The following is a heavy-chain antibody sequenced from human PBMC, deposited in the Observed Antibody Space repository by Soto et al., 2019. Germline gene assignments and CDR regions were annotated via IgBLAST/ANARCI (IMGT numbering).Heavy chain of an antibody. CDR3: ARGGDYYYGLDV. CDR2: ISAFNGQT. Sequence: QVQLVQSGDEVKKPGASVKVSCRASGYTFTSHGVSWVRQAPGQGLEWMGWISAFNGQTNYIQKVQGRVTLTTEASTSTAYKELRSLRSDDTAVYYCARGGDYYYGLDVWGQWTTVTVSS. D-gene: IGHD3-16*01. V-gene: IGHV1-18*01. CDR1: GYTFTSHG. J-gene: IGHJ6*02.